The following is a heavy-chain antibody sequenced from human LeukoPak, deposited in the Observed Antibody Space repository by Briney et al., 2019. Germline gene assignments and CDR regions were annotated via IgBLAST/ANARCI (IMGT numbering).Heavy chain of an antibody. D-gene: IGHD3-10*01. V-gene: IGHV3-33*05. J-gene: IGHJ4*02. CDR2: VTYDGNHK. CDR1: GFSFSNHG. CDR3: AKRGVVIRVFLVGFHKEAYYFDS. Sequence: GGSLRLSCAASGFSFSNHGMNWVRQAPGKGLEWVAVVTYDGNHKNYADSVKGRFTISRDNSKNTLYLQMNSLRAEDTAVYFCAKRGVVIRVFLVGFHKEAYYFDSWGQGALVTVSP.